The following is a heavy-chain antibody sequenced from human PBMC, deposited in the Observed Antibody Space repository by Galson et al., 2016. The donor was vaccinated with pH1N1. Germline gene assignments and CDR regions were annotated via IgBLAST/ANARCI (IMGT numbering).Heavy chain of an antibody. Sequence: SVKVSCKASGYTFTGYYMHWVRQAPGQSLEWMGWINAGDGKTKYSQKVQGQGRVTITRDTSARTSYLEVSSLRSEDTAAYYCARDLDSASYRAKDGFDFWGQGTMVIVSS. CDR3: ARDLDSASYRAKDGFDF. CDR2: INAGDGKT. J-gene: IGHJ3*01. D-gene: IGHD1-26*01. V-gene: IGHV1-3*01. CDR1: GYTFTGYY.